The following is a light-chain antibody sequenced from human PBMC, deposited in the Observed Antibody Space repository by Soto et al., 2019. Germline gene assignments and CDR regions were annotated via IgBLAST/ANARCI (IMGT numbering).Light chain of an antibody. Sequence: QSVLTQPASVSRSPGQSITISCTGTISDIGGYNFISWYQHHPGKAPKLVIYDVNNRPSGISYRFSGPKSGNTASLTISGLQAEDEADYYCASYTRTTTLVFGGGTKVTVL. CDR2: DVN. CDR1: ISDIGGYNF. V-gene: IGLV2-14*01. J-gene: IGLJ2*01. CDR3: ASYTRTTTLV.